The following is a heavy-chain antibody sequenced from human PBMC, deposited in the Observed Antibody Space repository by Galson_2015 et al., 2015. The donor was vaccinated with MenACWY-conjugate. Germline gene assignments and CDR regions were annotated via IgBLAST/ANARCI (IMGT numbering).Heavy chain of an antibody. D-gene: IGHD4-17*01. CDR3: AKQPSTVTTESSWHWYFEL. CDR1: GFTFSHYS. Sequence: SLRLSCAASGFTFSHYSMYWVRQAPGKGLEWVSYIGSVTSTIYYRDSVKGRFTISRDNAKNSLYLQMNSLRAEDTAVYYCAKQPSTVTTESSWHWYFELWGRGTLATVSS. CDR2: IGSVTSTI. V-gene: IGHV3-48*04. J-gene: IGHJ2*01.